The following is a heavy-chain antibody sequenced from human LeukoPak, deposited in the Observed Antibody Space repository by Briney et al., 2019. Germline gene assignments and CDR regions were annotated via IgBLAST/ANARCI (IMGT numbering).Heavy chain of an antibody. CDR2: ITGGGGST. CDR1: GFSFSSYA. CDR3: AKARIAATIYPKEVNFDY. V-gene: IGHV3-23*01. D-gene: IGHD5-12*01. Sequence: GGSLRLSCAASGFSFSSYAMSWVRQAPGKGLEWVATITGGGGSTYYADSVKGRFTIYRDNSKDTFYLQMNGLRVEDTAVYYCAKARIAATIYPKEVNFDYWGQGTLVTVSS. J-gene: IGHJ4*02.